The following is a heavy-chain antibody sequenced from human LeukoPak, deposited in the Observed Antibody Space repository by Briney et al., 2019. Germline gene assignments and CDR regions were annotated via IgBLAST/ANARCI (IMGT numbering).Heavy chain of an antibody. V-gene: IGHV3-30*04. CDR2: MSNDGKNK. Sequence: PGRSLRLSCAASVFSLTVSAVHSGSQAPCKGLEWLAVMSNDGKNKYHADSVKGRFSVSRDNSKDTLYLQMNSLSDEDTAVYYCAREGQSGLLTCYSSVEYYYYYMDVWGKGATVTVSS. CDR1: VFSLTVSA. D-gene: IGHD3-9*01. CDR3: AREGQSGLLTCYSSVEYYYYYMDV. J-gene: IGHJ6*03.